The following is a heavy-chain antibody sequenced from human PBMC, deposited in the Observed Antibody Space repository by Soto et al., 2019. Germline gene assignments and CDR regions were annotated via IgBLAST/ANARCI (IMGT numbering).Heavy chain of an antibody. V-gene: IGHV5-10-1*01. D-gene: IGHD1-26*01. CDR2: IDPSDSYT. Sequence: GESLKISCKGSGYSFTSYWISWVRQMPGKGLEWMGRIDPSDSYTNYSPSFQGHVTISADKSISTAYLQWSSLKASDTAMYYCASSGSYDGAYYYYGMDVWGQGTTVTVSS. J-gene: IGHJ6*02. CDR1: GYSFTSYW. CDR3: ASSGSYDGAYYYYGMDV.